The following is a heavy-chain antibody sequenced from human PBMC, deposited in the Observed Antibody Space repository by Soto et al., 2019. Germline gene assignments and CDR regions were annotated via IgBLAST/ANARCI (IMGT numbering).Heavy chain of an antibody. D-gene: IGHD1-20*01. CDR1: GGSISSSHY. V-gene: IGHV4-39*01. CDR3: ARHYNTGAFFDY. CDR2: VFYSGSP. Sequence: QLQLQESGPGLVKSSETLSLTCTVSGGSISSSHYWGWIRQPPGKGLEWIGSVFYSGSPYYRPSFTSRITISVYTSKNQFSLRVRSVTATDTAVYFCARHYNTGAFFDYWGQGNLVTVSS. J-gene: IGHJ4*02.